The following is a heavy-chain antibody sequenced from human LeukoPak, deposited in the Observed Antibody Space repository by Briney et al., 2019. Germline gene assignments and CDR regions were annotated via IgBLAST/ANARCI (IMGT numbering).Heavy chain of an antibody. CDR3: ARLDSSGYYFGC. V-gene: IGHV3-53*01. CDR1: GFTVSSNY. Sequence: PGGSLRLSCAASGFTVSSNYMSWVRQTPGKGLEWVSVIYSGGSTYYADSVKGRFTISRDNSKNTQYLQMNSLRAEDTAVYYCARLDSSGYYFGCWGQGTLVTVSS. J-gene: IGHJ4*02. D-gene: IGHD3-22*01. CDR2: IYSGGST.